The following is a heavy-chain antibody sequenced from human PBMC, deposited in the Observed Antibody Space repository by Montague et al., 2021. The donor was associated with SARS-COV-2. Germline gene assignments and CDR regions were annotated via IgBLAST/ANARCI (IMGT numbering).Heavy chain of an antibody. CDR1: GGSFSGYY. D-gene: IGHD3-3*01. CDR3: ERGGVTIFGVVITGKGLFRY. CDR2: INHSGST. J-gene: IGHJ4*02. Sequence: SETLSLTCAVYGGSFSGYYWSWIRQPPGKGMEWIGEINHSGSTNYNPSLKSRVTISVDTSKNQFSLKLSSVTAADTAVYYCERGGVTIFGVVITGKGLFRYGGQVTLVTVSS. V-gene: IGHV4-34*01.